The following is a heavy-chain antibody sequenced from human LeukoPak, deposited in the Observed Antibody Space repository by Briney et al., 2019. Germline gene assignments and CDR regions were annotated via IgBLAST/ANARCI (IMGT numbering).Heavy chain of an antibody. V-gene: IGHV5-51*01. CDR2: IYPGDSDT. CDR1: GYSFTSYW. Sequence: GESLKISCKGSGYSFTSYWIGWVRQMPGKGLEWMGIIYPGDSDTRYSPSFQGQVTISADKSISTAYLQWSSLKASDTAMYYCARGGYYDSSGYYPGDPDYWGQGTLVTVSS. CDR3: ARGGYYDSSGYYPGDPDY. J-gene: IGHJ4*02. D-gene: IGHD3-22*01.